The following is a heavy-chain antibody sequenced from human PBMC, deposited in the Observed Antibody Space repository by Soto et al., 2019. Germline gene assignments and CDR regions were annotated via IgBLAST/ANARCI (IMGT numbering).Heavy chain of an antibody. CDR1: GYTFTSYG. CDR2: ISAYNGNT. D-gene: IGHD6-13*01. J-gene: IGHJ4*02. Sequence: ASVKVSCKASGYTFTSYGISWVRPSPGQGLEWMGWISAYNGNTNYAQKLQGRVTMTTDTSTSTAYMELRSLRSDDTAVYYCARDRYYSSSWNFDYWGQGTLVTVSS. CDR3: ARDRYYSSSWNFDY. V-gene: IGHV1-18*01.